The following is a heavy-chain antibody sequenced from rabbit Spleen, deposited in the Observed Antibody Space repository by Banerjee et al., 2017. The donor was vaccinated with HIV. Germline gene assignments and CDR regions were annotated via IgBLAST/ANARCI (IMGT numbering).Heavy chain of an antibody. J-gene: IGHJ4*01. D-gene: IGHD6-1*01. CDR3: ATLSNIWGYAGYADASYFNL. CDR2: IEGGSSGFS. Sequence: QEQLVESGGGLVKPGASLTLTCEASGFPFSENAVMCWVRQAPGKGLTWIACIEGGSSGFSCFANWAKGRFTISLDNAQNTVFLQMTSLTAADTATYFCATLSNIWGYAGYADASYFNLWGPGTLVTVS. V-gene: IGHV1S45*01. CDR1: GFPFSENAV.